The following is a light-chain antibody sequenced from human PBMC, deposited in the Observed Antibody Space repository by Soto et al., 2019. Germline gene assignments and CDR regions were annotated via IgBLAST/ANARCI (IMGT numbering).Light chain of an antibody. CDR3: QQYDNWPLT. J-gene: IGKJ4*01. CDR1: QSVRSN. V-gene: IGKV3-15*01. Sequence: EVVMTQSPATLSVSPGEGATLSCRARQSVRSNLAWYQKKPGQSHRLLIYGASTRATAVPARFSGSGSGTEFTLTISSLQSEDFAVYYCQQYDNWPLTFGGGTQVEIK. CDR2: GAS.